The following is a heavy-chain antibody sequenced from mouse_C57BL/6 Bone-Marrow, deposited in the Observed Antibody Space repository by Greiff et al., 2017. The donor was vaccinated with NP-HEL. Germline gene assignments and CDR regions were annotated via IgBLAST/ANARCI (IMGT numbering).Heavy chain of an antibody. D-gene: IGHD2-13*01. CDR1: GFSLTSYG. V-gene: IGHV2-2*01. CDR3: ARNGDDSHWYFDV. CDR2: IWSGGST. Sequence: VKLVESGPGLVQPSQSLSITCTVSGFSLTSYGVHWVRQSPGKGLEWLGVIWSGGSTDYNAAFISRLSISKDNSKSQVFFKMNSLQADDTAIYYCARNGDDSHWYFDVWGTGTTVTVSS. J-gene: IGHJ1*03.